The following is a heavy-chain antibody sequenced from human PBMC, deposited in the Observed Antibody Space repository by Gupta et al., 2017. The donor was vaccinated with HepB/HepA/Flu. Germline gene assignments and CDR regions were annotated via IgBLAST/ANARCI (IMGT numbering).Heavy chain of an antibody. CDR2: MNPNSGNT. J-gene: IGHJ6*03. V-gene: IGHV1-8*03. CDR3: ARGKRQPPTVVFMTLVPDYYYYYMDV. Sequence: QVQLVQSGAEVKKPGASVKVSCKASGYTFTSYDINWVRQATGQGLEWMGWMNPNSGNTGYAQKFQGRVTITRNTSISTAYMELSSLRSEDTAVYYCARGKRQPPTVVFMTLVPDYYYYYMDVWGKGTTVTVSS. CDR1: GYTFTSYD. D-gene: IGHD4-23*01.